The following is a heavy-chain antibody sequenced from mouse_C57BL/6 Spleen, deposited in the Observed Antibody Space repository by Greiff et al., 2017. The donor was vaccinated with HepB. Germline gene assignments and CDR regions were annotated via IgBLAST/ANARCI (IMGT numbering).Heavy chain of an antibody. J-gene: IGHJ4*01. CDR3: TRWGPYAMDY. V-gene: IGHV1-15*01. CDR1: GFNIKDDY. Sequence: QVQLQQSGAELVRPGASVKLSCTASGFNIKDDYMHWVKQTPVHGLEWIGAIDPETGGTAYNQKFKGKAILTADKSSSTAYMELRSLTSEDSAVYYCTRWGPYAMDYWGQGTSVTVSS. CDR2: IDPETGGT.